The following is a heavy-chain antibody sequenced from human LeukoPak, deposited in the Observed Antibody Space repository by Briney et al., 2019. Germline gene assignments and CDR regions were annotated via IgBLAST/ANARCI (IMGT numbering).Heavy chain of an antibody. J-gene: IGHJ3*02. Sequence: ASVKVSCKASGYTFTDYYMHWVRQAPGQGLEWMGWINPSGGSTSYAQKFQGRVTMTRDTSTSTVYMELSGLRSEDTAVYYCARDLDYGGNSGTFDIWGQGTMVTVSS. CDR3: ARDLDYGGNSGTFDI. D-gene: IGHD4-23*01. V-gene: IGHV1-46*01. CDR1: GYTFTDYY. CDR2: INPSGGST.